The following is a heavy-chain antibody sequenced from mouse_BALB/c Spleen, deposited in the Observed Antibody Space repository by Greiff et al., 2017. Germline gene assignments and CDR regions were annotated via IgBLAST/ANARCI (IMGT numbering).Heavy chain of an antibody. J-gene: IGHJ4*01. CDR3: ARGDGNYGGYAMDY. Sequence: EVQRVESGGGLVQPGGSRKLSCAASGFTFSSYGMHWVRQAPEKGLEWVAYISSGSSTIYYADTVKGRFTISRDNPKNTLFLQMTSLRSEDTAMYYCARGDGNYGGYAMDYWGQGTSVTVSS. CDR1: GFTFSSYG. CDR2: ISSGSSTI. D-gene: IGHD2-1*01. V-gene: IGHV5-17*02.